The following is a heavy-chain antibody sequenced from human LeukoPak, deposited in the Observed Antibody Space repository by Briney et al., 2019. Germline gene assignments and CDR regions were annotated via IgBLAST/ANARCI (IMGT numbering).Heavy chain of an antibody. CDR2: ISGSGGST. V-gene: IGHV3-23*01. D-gene: IGHD1-26*01. J-gene: IGHJ4*02. CDR1: GFTFSSYA. CDR3: AKSGSYWAAGRRYYFDY. Sequence: PGGSLRLSCAASGFTFSSYAMSWVRQAPGKGLEWVSAISGSGGSTYYADSVKGRFTTSRDNSKNTLYLQMNSLRAEDTAVYYCAKSGSYWAAGRRYYFDYWGQGTLVTVSS.